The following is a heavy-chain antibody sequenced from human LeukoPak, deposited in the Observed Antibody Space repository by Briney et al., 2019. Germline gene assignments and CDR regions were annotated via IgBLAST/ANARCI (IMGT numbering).Heavy chain of an antibody. Sequence: GGSLRLSCAASGFTFSSHEMNWVRQAPGKGLVWVSRISSDGSSTSYADSVKGRSTISRDNAKNTLYLQMSSLRAEDTAVYYCARVVSGYTDSWFDPWGQGTLVTVSS. D-gene: IGHD3-22*01. CDR2: ISSDGSST. CDR1: GFTFSSHE. V-gene: IGHV3-74*01. CDR3: ARVVSGYTDSWFDP. J-gene: IGHJ5*02.